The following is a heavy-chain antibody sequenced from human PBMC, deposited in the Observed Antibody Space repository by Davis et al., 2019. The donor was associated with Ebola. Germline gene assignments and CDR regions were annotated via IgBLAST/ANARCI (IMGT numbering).Heavy chain of an antibody. J-gene: IGHJ4*02. V-gene: IGHV1-18*04. CDR3: AISYSSGWYWGFDC. CDR2: ISAYNGNT. Sequence: AASVKVSCKASGYTFTSYGISWVRQAPGQGLEWMGWISAYNGNTNYAQKFQGRVSMTRDTSTSTVYMELSSLRSEDTAVYYCAISYSSGWYWGFDCWGQGTLVTVSS. CDR1: GYTFTSYG. D-gene: IGHD6-19*01.